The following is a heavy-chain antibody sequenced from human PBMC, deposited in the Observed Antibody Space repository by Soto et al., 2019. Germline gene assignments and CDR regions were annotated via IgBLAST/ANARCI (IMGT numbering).Heavy chain of an antibody. Sequence: QVQLVQSGAEVKKPGASVKVSCKASGYTFTSYDINWVRQATGQGLEWMGWMNPNSGNTGYAQKFQGRVTMTRNTSISTPYMQPSSLRSGARAVYYCAREKTSYGMDVWGQGTRVSVSS. J-gene: IGHJ6*02. V-gene: IGHV1-8*01. CDR3: AREKTSYGMDV. CDR2: MNPNSGNT. CDR1: GYTFTSYD.